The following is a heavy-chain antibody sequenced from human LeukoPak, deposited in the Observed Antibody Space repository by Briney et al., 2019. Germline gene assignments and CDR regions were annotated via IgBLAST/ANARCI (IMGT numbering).Heavy chain of an antibody. J-gene: IGHJ4*02. CDR2: IYTSGST. V-gene: IGHV4-4*07. Sequence: SGTLSLTCTVSGGSISSYYWSWIRQPAGKGLEWIGRIYTSGSTNYNASLKSRVSMSVDTSKNQFSLKLSSVTAADTAVLYCARENSGSYREFDYWGQGTLVTVSS. D-gene: IGHD1-26*01. CDR1: GGSISSYY. CDR3: ARENSGSYREFDY.